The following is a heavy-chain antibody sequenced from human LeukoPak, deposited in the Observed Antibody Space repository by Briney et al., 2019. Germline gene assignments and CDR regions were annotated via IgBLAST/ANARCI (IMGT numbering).Heavy chain of an antibody. D-gene: IGHD3-10*01. Sequence: GGSLRLSCAASGFTFSSYEMNWVRQAPGKGLEWVSYISSSGSTIYYADSVKGRFTISRDNAKNSLYLQMNSLRAEDTAVYYCARGPILLWFGEHQTFVYWGQGTLVTVSS. CDR1: GFTFSSYE. J-gene: IGHJ4*02. CDR2: ISSSGSTI. CDR3: ARGPILLWFGEHQTFVY. V-gene: IGHV3-48*03.